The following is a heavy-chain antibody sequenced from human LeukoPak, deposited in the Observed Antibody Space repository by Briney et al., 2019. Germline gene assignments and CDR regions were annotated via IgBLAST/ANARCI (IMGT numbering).Heavy chain of an antibody. V-gene: IGHV3-66*01. J-gene: IGHJ4*02. Sequence: GGSLRLSCAASRFTVSSNYMSWVRQAPGKGLEWVSVIYSGGNTYYADSVQGRFTISRDNSKNTLYLQMNSLRAEDTAVYYCARDRGGSGSFDYWGQGTLVTVSS. CDR1: RFTVSSNY. CDR2: IYSGGNT. CDR3: ARDRGGSGSFDY. D-gene: IGHD3-10*01.